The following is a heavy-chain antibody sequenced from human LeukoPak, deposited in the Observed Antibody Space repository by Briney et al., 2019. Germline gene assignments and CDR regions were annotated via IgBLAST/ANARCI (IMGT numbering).Heavy chain of an antibody. CDR3: AKDSPYYYGSGSPQGGFDY. D-gene: IGHD3-10*01. J-gene: IGHJ4*02. CDR1: GFTFSSYG. Sequence: GGPLRLSCAASGFTFSSYGMHWVRQAPGKGLEWVAFIRYDGSNKYYADSVKGRFAISRDNSKNTLYLQMNSLRAEDTAVYYCAKDSPYYYGSGSPQGGFDYWGQGTLVTVSS. V-gene: IGHV3-30*02. CDR2: IRYDGSNK.